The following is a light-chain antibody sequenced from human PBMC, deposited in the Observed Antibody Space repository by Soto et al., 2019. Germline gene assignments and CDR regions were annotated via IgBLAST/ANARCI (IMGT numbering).Light chain of an antibody. J-gene: IGLJ3*02. Sequence: QSALTQPRSVSGSPGQSVTISCTGTSSDVGGYNYVSWYQHHPGKAPKLMIYDVRKRPSGVPDRFSGSKSGNTASLTISGLQAEDEADYYCCSYAGSYTWVFGGGTKVTVL. CDR1: SSDVGGYNY. V-gene: IGLV2-11*01. CDR3: CSYAGSYTWV. CDR2: DVR.